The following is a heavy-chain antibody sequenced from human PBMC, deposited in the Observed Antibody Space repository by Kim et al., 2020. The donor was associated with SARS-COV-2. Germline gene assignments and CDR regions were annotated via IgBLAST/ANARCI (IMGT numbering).Heavy chain of an antibody. J-gene: IGHJ1*01. CDR1: GFTFSSYG. CDR2: ISYDGSNK. CDR3: ARDHEHIVVVTAAYFQH. D-gene: IGHD2-21*02. Sequence: GGSLRLSCAASGFTFSSYGMHWVRQAPGKGLEWVAVISYDGSNKYYADSVKGRFTISRDNSKNTLYLQMNSLRAEDTAVYYCARDHEHIVVVTAAYFQHWGQGTLVTVSS. V-gene: IGHV3-33*05.